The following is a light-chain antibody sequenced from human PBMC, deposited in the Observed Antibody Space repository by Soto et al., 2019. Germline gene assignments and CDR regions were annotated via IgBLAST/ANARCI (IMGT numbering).Light chain of an antibody. V-gene: IGLV2-8*01. Sequence: QSALTQPPSASGSPGHSVTISCTGTKSDIGVYDFVSWYQHHPGKAPRLIIYEVVQRHSGVPDRFSGSKSGNTASLTVSGLQAADEADYFCKSYAGSNTYVFGSGTKVTVL. CDR3: KSYAGSNTYV. CDR2: EVV. CDR1: KSDIGVYDF. J-gene: IGLJ1*01.